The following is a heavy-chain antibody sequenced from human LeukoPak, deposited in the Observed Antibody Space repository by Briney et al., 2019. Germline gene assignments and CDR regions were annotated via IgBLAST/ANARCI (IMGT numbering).Heavy chain of an antibody. J-gene: IGHJ4*02. V-gene: IGHV4-39*07. CDR2: IYYSGNT. D-gene: IGHD6-13*01. CDR1: GGSISSNSYY. CDR3: ARYSLSWYYFDY. Sequence: SETLSLTCTVSGGSISSNSYYWGWIRQSPWKGLEWIGTIYYSGNTYYNASLKSRVTISVDTSKNQFSLKLTSVTAADTAVYYCARYSLSWYYFDYWGQGTLVTVSS.